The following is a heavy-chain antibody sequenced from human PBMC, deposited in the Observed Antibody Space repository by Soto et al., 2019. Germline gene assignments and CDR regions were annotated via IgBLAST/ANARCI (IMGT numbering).Heavy chain of an antibody. CDR1: GGSISSGDYY. V-gene: IGHV4-30-4*01. CDR3: ARRHDYYYGMDV. Sequence: PSETLSLTCTVSGGSISSGDYYWSWIRQPPGKGLEWIGYIYYSGSTYYNPSLKSRVTISVDTSKNQFSLKLSSVTAADTAVYYCARRHDYYYGMDVWGQGTTVTVSS. CDR2: IYYSGST. J-gene: IGHJ6*02.